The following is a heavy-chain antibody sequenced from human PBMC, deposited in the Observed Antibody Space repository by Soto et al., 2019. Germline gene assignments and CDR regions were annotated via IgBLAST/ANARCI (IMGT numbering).Heavy chain of an antibody. D-gene: IGHD3-10*01. CDR1: GGSISSSNW. J-gene: IGHJ5*02. Sequence: SETLSLTCAVSGGSISSSNWGSWVRQPPGKGLEWIGEIYHSGSTNYNPSLKSRVTISVDKSKNQFSLKLSSVTAADTAVYYCARNPHGSGSYYNWFDPWGQGTLVTVSS. CDR2: IYHSGST. CDR3: ARNPHGSGSYYNWFDP. V-gene: IGHV4-4*02.